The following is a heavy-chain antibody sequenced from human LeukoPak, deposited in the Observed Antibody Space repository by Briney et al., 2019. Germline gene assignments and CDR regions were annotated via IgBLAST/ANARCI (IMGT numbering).Heavy chain of an antibody. CDR1: GYTFTSYG. V-gene: IGHV1-18*01. CDR2: ISAYNGNT. J-gene: IGHJ4*02. Sequence: ASVKVSCKASGYTFTSYGISWVRQAPGQGLEWMGWISAYNGNTSYAQKLQGRVTMTTDTSTSTAYMELRSLRSDDTAVYYCAKDGMYSSSSSYYFDYWGQGTLVTVSS. CDR3: AKDGMYSSSSSYYFDY. D-gene: IGHD6-6*01.